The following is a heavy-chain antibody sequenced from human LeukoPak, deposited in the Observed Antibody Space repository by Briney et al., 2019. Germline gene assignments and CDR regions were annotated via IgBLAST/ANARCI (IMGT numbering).Heavy chain of an antibody. V-gene: IGHV4-31*03. CDR1: GGSISSGGYY. CDR3: AREAFYGSGTNWFDP. J-gene: IGHJ5*02. CDR2: IYYSGST. D-gene: IGHD3-10*01. Sequence: NASETLSLTCTVSGGSISSGGYYWSWIRQHPGKGLEWIGYIYYSGSTYYNPSLKSRVTISVDTSKNQFSLKLSSVTAADTAVYYCAREAFYGSGTNWFDPWGQGTLVTVSS.